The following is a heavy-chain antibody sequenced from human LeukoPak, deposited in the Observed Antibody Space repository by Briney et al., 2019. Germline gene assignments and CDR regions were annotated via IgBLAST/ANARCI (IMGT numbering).Heavy chain of an antibody. CDR3: ARDSWNYYGMDV. J-gene: IGHJ6*02. Sequence: GGSLRLSCAASGFTVSSNYMSWVRQAPGKGLEWVSLIYSGGSTYYADSVKGRFTISRDNSKNTLYLQINSLRAEDTAVYYCARDSWNYYGMDVWGQGTTVTVSS. D-gene: IGHD2-15*01. CDR1: GFTVSSNY. V-gene: IGHV3-53*01. CDR2: IYSGGST.